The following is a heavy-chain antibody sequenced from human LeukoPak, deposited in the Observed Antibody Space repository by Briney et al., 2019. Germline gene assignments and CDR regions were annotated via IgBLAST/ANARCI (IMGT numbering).Heavy chain of an antibody. J-gene: IGHJ4*02. CDR2: INHSGST. CDR3: ARGPGGSSIGY. D-gene: IGHD2-15*01. V-gene: IGHV4-34*01. CDR1: GGSFSGYY. Sequence: KPSETLSLTCAVYGGSFSGYYWSWIRQPPGKGLEWIGEINHSGSTNYNPSLKSRVTISVDTSKNQFSLKLSSVTAADTAVYYCARGPGGSSIGYWSQATLVTVSS.